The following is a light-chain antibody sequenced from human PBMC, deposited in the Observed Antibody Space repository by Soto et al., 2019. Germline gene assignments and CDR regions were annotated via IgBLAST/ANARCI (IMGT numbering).Light chain of an antibody. CDR2: AAS. CDR1: QTISSW. CDR3: QQLNNYTST. Sequence: IQMTQSPSTLSGSVGDRVTITCPASQTISSWLAWYQQKPGKAPKLLIYAASSLQSGVPSRFSGSGSGTDFTLTISSLKNEDFATYYGQQLNNYTSTFGGGTKVDNK. V-gene: IGKV1-5*01. J-gene: IGKJ4*01.